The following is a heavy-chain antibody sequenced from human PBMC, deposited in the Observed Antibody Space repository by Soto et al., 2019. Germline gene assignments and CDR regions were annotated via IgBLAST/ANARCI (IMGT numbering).Heavy chain of an antibody. D-gene: IGHD1-1*01. CDR2: IYATGTT. CDR3: VRDGTKTLRDWFDP. J-gene: IGHJ5*02. V-gene: IGHV4-4*07. Sequence: PSETLSLTCTVSGASISGFYWSWIRKSAGKGLEWIGRIYATGTTDYNPSLKSRVMMSVDTSKKQFSLKLRSVAAADTAVYYCVRDGTKTLRDWFDPWGQGISVTVSS. CDR1: GASISGFY.